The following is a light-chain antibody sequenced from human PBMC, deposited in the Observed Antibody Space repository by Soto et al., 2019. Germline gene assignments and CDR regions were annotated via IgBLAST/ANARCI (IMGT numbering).Light chain of an antibody. CDR2: GAS. J-gene: IGKJ1*01. V-gene: IGKV3-20*01. CDR1: QSVSSY. CDR3: QQYGNSPTWT. Sequence: EIVLTQYPPTLSLSPGERATRSCRASQSVSSYLAWYQQKPGQAPRLLIYGASSRATGTPDRFSGSGSGTDFTLTISRLEPEDFAVYYCQQYGNSPTWTFGQGTKVDIK.